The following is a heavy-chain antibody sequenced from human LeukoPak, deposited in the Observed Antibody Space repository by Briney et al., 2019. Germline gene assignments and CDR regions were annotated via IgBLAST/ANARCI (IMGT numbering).Heavy chain of an antibody. CDR3: AKDREGPNSYYYYYGMDV. CDR1: GFTFSSYG. CDR2: ISYDGSNK. D-gene: IGHD5-18*01. J-gene: IGHJ6*02. Sequence: PGGSLRLSCAASGFTFSSYGMHWVRQAPGKGLEWVAVISYDGSNKYYADSVKGRFTISRDNSKNTLYLQMNSLRAEDTAVYYCAKDREGPNSYYYYYGMDVWGQGTTVTVSS. V-gene: IGHV3-30*18.